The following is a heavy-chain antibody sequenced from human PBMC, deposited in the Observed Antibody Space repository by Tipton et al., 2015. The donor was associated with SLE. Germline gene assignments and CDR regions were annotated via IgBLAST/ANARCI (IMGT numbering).Heavy chain of an antibody. CDR2: VNHSGST. Sequence: LKLSCAVYGGSFSDYFWTWIRQSPGKGLEWIGDVNHSGSTDYHPSLKSRVTMSVDTSKNQFSLKLTSVTAADTALYYCARCTICGVVRGSFDSWGQGTLVAVS. J-gene: IGHJ4*02. D-gene: IGHD3-3*01. CDR3: ARCTICGVVRGSFDS. CDR1: GGSFSDYF. V-gene: IGHV4-34*01.